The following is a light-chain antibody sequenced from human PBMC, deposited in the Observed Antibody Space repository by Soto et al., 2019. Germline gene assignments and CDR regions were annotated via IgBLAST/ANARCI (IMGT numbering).Light chain of an antibody. Sequence: EIVLTQSPATLSLSPGERATLSCRASQSVSSYLAWYQQKPGQAHRLLIYGAYSRAAGIPDRFSGSGSGTDFTLTIRRLEPEDFAVYYCKQYGSSPWTFGQGTKVDIK. V-gene: IGKV3-20*01. CDR1: QSVSSY. CDR2: GAY. CDR3: KQYGSSPWT. J-gene: IGKJ1*01.